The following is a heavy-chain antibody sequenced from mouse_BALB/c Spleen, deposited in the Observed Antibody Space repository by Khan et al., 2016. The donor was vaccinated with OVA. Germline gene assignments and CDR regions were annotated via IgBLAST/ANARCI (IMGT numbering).Heavy chain of an antibody. D-gene: IGHD2-4*01. CDR3: AREGLRGVAMDY. Sequence: QVQLKESGAELARPGASVKLSCKASGYTFTDYYINWVKQRTGQGLEWIGEISPGSGDTYYNERFKGKATLTADKSSSTAYMQLSSLTSENSAVYFCAREGLRGVAMDYWGQGTSVTVSS. J-gene: IGHJ4*01. CDR1: GYTFTDYY. CDR2: ISPGSGDT. V-gene: IGHV1-77*01.